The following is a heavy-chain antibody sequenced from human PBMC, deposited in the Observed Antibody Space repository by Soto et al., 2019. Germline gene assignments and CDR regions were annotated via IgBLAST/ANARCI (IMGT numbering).Heavy chain of an antibody. CDR1: GGSFSGYY. V-gene: IGHV4-34*01. J-gene: IGHJ4*02. CDR3: ARLEGLATISYYFDY. Sequence: SETLSLTCAVYGGSFSGYYWSWIRQPPGKGLEWIGEINHSGSTNYNPSLKSRVTISVDTSKNQFSLKLSSVTAADTAVYYCARLEGLATISYYFDYWGQGALVTVSS. CDR2: INHSGST. D-gene: IGHD3-9*01.